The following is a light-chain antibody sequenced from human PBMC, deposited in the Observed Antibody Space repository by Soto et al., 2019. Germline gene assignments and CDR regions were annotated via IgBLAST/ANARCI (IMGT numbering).Light chain of an antibody. CDR2: EDS. V-gene: IGLV2-23*01. CDR1: SSDVGSYNL. CDR3: CSYAGSSTLYV. Sequence: QSVLTQPASVSGSPGQSITISCTGTSSDVGSYNLVSWYQQHPGKAPKLMIYEDSKRPSGVSDRFSGSKSGNTASLTISGLQDEDEADYYCCSYAGSSTLYVFGTGTKVTVL. J-gene: IGLJ1*01.